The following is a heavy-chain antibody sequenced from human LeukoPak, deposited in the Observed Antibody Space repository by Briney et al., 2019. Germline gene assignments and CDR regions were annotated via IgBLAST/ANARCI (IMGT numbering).Heavy chain of an antibody. D-gene: IGHD6-13*01. V-gene: IGHV4-39*07. CDR2: IYYSGTT. J-gene: IGHJ5*02. CDR1: GGSISSSSYY. Sequence: SETLSLTCTVSGGSISSSSYYWGWIRQPPGKGLEWIASIYYSGTTYYNPSLKSRVTISVDTSKNQFSLKLSSVTAADTAVYYCARGTGKQQLVRWFDPWGQGTLVTVSS. CDR3: ARGTGKQQLVRWFDP.